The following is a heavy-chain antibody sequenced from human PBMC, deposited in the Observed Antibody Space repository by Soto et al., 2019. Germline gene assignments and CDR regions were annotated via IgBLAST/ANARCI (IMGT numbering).Heavy chain of an antibody. Sequence: QVQLVESGGGVVQPGRSLRLSCAASGFTFSSYGMHWVRQAPGKGLEWVAVIWYDGSNKYYADSVKGRFTISRDNSKNTMYMKMNSLRAEDTAVYYCARAKAYSGSYYLGFDYWGQGTLVTVSS. CDR3: ARAKAYSGSYYLGFDY. D-gene: IGHD1-26*01. CDR1: GFTFSSYG. V-gene: IGHV3-33*01. J-gene: IGHJ4*02. CDR2: IWYDGSNK.